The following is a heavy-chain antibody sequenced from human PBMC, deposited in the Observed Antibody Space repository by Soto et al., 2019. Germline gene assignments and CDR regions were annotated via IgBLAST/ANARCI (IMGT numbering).Heavy chain of an antibody. J-gene: IGHJ4*02. CDR3: TRDRGGRGGY. CDR1: GFTFSSYW. V-gene: IGHV3-74*01. CDR2: TNEDGSII. Sequence: GGSLRLSCAASGFTFSSYWMHWVRQAPGKGLAWVSRTNEDGSIINYADSVKGRFTISRDNAKNTLYLEMNSLRVEDTAVYYCTRDRGGRGGYWGPGTLVTVSS. D-gene: IGHD3-16*01.